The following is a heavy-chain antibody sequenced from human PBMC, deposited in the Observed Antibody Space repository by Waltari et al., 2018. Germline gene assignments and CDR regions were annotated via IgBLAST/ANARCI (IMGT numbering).Heavy chain of an antibody. D-gene: IGHD5-12*01. J-gene: IGHJ4*02. Sequence: QVQLQQWVAGMLKPSETLSLTCAVYGVSFSGSYWSWIRQPPGNGLEWIGEINHSGITNYNPSLKSRVTISVDTSKNQFSLKLSSVSAADTAVYYCARWLQLTGGIDYWGQGTLVTVSS. V-gene: IGHV4-34*01. CDR3: ARWLQLTGGIDY. CDR2: INHSGIT. CDR1: GVSFSGSY.